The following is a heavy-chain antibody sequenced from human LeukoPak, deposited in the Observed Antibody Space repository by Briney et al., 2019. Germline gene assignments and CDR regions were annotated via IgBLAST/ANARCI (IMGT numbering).Heavy chain of an antibody. CDR2: ITGSGDST. CDR3: AKGTPSGIYYYFDY. Sequence: GGSLRLSCAASGFTFTSYAMNWVRQAPGKGLEWVSTITGSGDSTYYADSAKGRFTISRDNSKNTVYLQMNSLRVEDSAIYYCAKGTPSGIYYYFDYWGQGTPVTVSS. D-gene: IGHD1-26*01. V-gene: IGHV3-23*01. J-gene: IGHJ4*02. CDR1: GFTFTSYA.